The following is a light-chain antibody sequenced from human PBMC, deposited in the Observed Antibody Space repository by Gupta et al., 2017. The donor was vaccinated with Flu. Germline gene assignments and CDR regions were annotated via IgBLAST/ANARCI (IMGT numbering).Light chain of an antibody. Sequence: QSVLTQPPSASGTPGPRVTISCSGSSSNIGSNYVYWYQQLPGTAPKLLIYRNNQRPSGVPDRFSGSKSGTSASLAISGLRSEDEADYYCAAWDDSLSGRYWVFGGGTKLTVL. CDR1: SSNIGSNY. CDR3: AAWDDSLSGRYWV. J-gene: IGLJ3*02. CDR2: RNN. V-gene: IGLV1-47*01.